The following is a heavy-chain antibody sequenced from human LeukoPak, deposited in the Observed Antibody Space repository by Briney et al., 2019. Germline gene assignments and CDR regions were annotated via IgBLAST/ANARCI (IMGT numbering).Heavy chain of an antibody. CDR1: GGSISSGSYY. Sequence: SQTLSLTCTVSGGSISSGSYYWSWIRQLAGKGLEWIGRIYTSGSTNYNPSLKSRVTISVDTSKNQFSLKLSSVTAADTAVYYCARGGASLSDWYFDLWGRGTLVTVSS. V-gene: IGHV4-61*02. CDR3: ARGGASLSDWYFDL. J-gene: IGHJ2*01. CDR2: IYTSGST. D-gene: IGHD2/OR15-2a*01.